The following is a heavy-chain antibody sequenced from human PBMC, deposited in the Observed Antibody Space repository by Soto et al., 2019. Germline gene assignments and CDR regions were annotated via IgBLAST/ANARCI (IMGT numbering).Heavy chain of an antibody. CDR2: IYTSGST. V-gene: IGHV4-4*07. D-gene: IGHD2-2*01. CDR3: ARVRTNDYAEAFDI. Sequence: PSETLSLTCTVSGGSISSYYWSWIRQPAGKGLGWIGRIYTSGSTNYNPSLKSRVTMSVDTSKNQFSLKLSSVTAADTAVYYCARVRTNDYAEAFDIWGQGTMVTVSS. J-gene: IGHJ3*02. CDR1: GGSISSYY.